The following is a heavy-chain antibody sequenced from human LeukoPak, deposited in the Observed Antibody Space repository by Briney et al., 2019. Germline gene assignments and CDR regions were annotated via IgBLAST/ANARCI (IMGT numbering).Heavy chain of an antibody. Sequence: GGSLRLSCAASGFTFHSYAMTWVRQAPGKGLEWVSAITGSGRRIYYADSVRGRFTISRDNSKNTLFLQMHGLRAEDTAMYYCAKDRDLDYYYYMDVWGNGTTVTVSS. CDR2: ITGSGRRI. CDR1: GFTFHSYA. CDR3: AKDRDLDYYYYMDV. D-gene: IGHD3-10*01. V-gene: IGHV3-23*01. J-gene: IGHJ6*03.